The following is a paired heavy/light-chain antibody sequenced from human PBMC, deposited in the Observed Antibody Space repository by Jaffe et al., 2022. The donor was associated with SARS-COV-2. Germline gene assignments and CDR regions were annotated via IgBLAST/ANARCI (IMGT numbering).Light chain of an antibody. CDR1: QSVNTW. CDR3: QQYLGYST. J-gene: IGKJ5*01. Sequence: DIQMTQSPSTLSASVGDRVTINCRASQSVNTWLAWHQQKPGKAPKVLIYAASILKSGVPSRFSGSGSGTEFTLTISSLQPEDFAIYYCQQYLGYSTFGQGTRLEIQ. CDR2: AAS. V-gene: IGKV1-5*03.
Heavy chain of an antibody. Sequence: QVQLQESGPGLVKPSETLLLTCTVSGVSVNSGRYYWGWIRQSAGKGLEWIGRIHTTGVTDYNSSLKGRVTVLRDTSRNQFSLMLTSVTAADTAVYFCARSGEGGKYIDWVDYWGQGALVTVSS. D-gene: IGHD3-9*01. CDR2: IHTTGVT. CDR3: ARSGEGGKYIDWVDY. J-gene: IGHJ4*02. V-gene: IGHV4-61*02. CDR1: GVSVNSGRYY.